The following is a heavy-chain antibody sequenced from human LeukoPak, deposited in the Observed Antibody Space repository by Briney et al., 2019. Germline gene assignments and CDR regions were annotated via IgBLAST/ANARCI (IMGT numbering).Heavy chain of an antibody. CDR3: ARHPVPAAMLNWFDS. Sequence: SETLSLTCTVSGGSISSYYWSWIRQPPGEGLEWIGYIYYSGSTNYNPSLKSRVTISVDTSKNQFSLKLTSVTAADTAVYYCARHPVPAAMLNWFDSWGQGTLVTVSS. D-gene: IGHD2-2*01. V-gene: IGHV4-59*08. CDR1: GGSISSYY. CDR2: IYYSGST. J-gene: IGHJ5*01.